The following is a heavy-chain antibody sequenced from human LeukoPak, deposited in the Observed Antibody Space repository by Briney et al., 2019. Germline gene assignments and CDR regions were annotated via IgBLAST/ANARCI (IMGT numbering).Heavy chain of an antibody. J-gene: IGHJ4*02. Sequence: SETLSLTCAVYGGSFSGYYWSWIRQPPGKGLEWIGEINHSGSTNYNPSLKSRVTISVDTSKNQFSLKLSPVTAADTAVYYCARARFGELLDYWGQGTLVTVSS. CDR3: ARARFGELLDY. CDR2: INHSGST. CDR1: GGSFSGYY. D-gene: IGHD3-10*01. V-gene: IGHV4-34*01.